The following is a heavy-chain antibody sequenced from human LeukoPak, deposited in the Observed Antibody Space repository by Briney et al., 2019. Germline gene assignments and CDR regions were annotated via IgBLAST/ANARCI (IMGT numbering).Heavy chain of an antibody. CDR3: ARDHRITMVRYYYGMDV. V-gene: IGHV3-11*01. CDR2: ISSSGSTI. D-gene: IGHD3-10*01. CDR1: GFTFSDYY. Sequence: PGGSLRLSCAASGFTFSDYYMSWIRQAPGKGLEWVSYISSSGSTIYYADSVKGRFTISRDNAKNSLYLQMNSLRAEDTAVYYCARDHRITMVRYYYGMDVWGQGTTVTVSS. J-gene: IGHJ6*02.